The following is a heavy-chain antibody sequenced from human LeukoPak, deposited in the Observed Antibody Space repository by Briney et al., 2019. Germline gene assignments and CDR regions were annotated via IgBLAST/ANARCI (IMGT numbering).Heavy chain of an antibody. Sequence: GGSLRLSCAASGFSFSIDAMTWVREAPGKGLEWGSAISDSGGHTYYADSVRGRYTISRDNSKNTVYLQMNSLRVEDTALYYCAGGGYCSSASCYRSLGYWGQGTLVTVSS. V-gene: IGHV3-23*01. J-gene: IGHJ4*02. CDR1: GFSFSIDA. CDR2: ISDSGGHT. CDR3: AGGGYCSSASCYRSLGY. D-gene: IGHD2-2*01.